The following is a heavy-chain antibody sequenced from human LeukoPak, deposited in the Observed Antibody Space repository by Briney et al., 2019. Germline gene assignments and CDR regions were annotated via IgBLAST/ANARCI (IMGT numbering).Heavy chain of an antibody. Sequence: PGGSLKLSCAASGFNFSGSAIHWVRQASGKGLEWVGRTRNKAHNYATAYGASVQGRFSISRDESKTTAHLQMNSLKTEDTAVYYCTTLNYVWGTYPPDYWGQGTLVTVSS. CDR1: GFNFSGSA. V-gene: IGHV3-73*01. CDR3: TTLNYVWGTYPPDY. CDR2: TRNKAHNYAT. J-gene: IGHJ4*02. D-gene: IGHD3-16*02.